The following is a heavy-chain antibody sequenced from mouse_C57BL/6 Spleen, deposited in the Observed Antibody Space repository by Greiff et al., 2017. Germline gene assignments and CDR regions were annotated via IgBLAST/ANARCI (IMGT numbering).Heavy chain of an antibody. D-gene: IGHD6-1*01. V-gene: IGHV1-69*01. CDR3: ARHSPFYAMDY. J-gene: IGHJ4*01. CDR2: IDPSDSYT. CDR1: GYTFTSYW. Sequence: QVQLKQPGAELVMPGASVKLSCKASGYTFTSYWMHWVKQRPGQGLEWIGEIDPSDSYTNYNQKFKGKSTLTVDKSSSTAYMQLSSLTSEDSAVYYCARHSPFYAMDYWGQGTSVTGSS.